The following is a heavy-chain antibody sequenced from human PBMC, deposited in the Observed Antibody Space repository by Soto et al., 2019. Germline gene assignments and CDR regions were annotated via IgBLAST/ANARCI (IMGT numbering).Heavy chain of an antibody. Sequence: PGGSLRLSCAASGFTFSSYAMSWVRQAPGKGLEWVSAISGSGGGTYYADSVKGRFTISRDNSKNTLYLQMNTLRAEDTAVYYCARGYSSSWPTQHGMDVWGQGTTVTVSS. CDR1: GFTFSSYA. CDR3: ARGYSSSWPTQHGMDV. D-gene: IGHD6-13*01. V-gene: IGHV3-23*01. J-gene: IGHJ6*02. CDR2: ISGSGGGT.